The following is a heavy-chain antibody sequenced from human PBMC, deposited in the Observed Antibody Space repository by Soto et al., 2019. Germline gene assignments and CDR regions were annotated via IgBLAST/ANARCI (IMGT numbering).Heavy chain of an antibody. Sequence: SQTLSLTCAISGDSVSSNSAAWNWIRQSPSRGLEWLGRTYYRSKWYNDYAVSVKSRITINPDTSKNQFSLQLNSVTPEDTAVYYCARLELGAAVGATTYYFDYWGQGTLVTVSS. V-gene: IGHV6-1*01. J-gene: IGHJ4*02. CDR1: GDSVSSNSAA. CDR2: TYYRSKWYN. CDR3: ARLELGAAVGATTYYFDY. D-gene: IGHD1-26*01.